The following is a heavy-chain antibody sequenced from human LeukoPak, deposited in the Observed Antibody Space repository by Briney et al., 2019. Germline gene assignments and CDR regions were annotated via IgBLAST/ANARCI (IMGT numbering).Heavy chain of an antibody. V-gene: IGHV4-38-2*02. Sequence: SETLSLTCIVSGYSISSGYYWSWIRQPPGKGLEWIGEINHSGSTNYNPSLKSRVTISVDTSKNQFSPKLSSVTAADTAVYYCARARRQQLGADFQHWGQGTLVTVSS. J-gene: IGHJ1*01. CDR3: ARARRQQLGADFQH. D-gene: IGHD6-13*01. CDR1: GYSISSGYY. CDR2: INHSGST.